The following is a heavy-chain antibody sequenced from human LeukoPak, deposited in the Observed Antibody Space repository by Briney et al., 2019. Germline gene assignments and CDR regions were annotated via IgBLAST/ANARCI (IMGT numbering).Heavy chain of an antibody. V-gene: IGHV4-39*01. D-gene: IGHD1-14*01. CDR2: IYYSGST. CDR3: ASNRRGSLGYFDY. J-gene: IGHJ4*02. CDR1: GGSISSSSYY. Sequence: SETLSLTCTVSGGSISSSSYYWGWIRQPPGKGLEWIGSIYYSGSTYYNPSLKSRVTISVDTSKNQFSLKLSSVTAADTAVYYCASNRRGSLGYFDYWGQGTLVAVSS.